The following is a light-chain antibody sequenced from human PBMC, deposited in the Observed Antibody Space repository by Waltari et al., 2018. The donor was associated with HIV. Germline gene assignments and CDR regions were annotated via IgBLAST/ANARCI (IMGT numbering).Light chain of an antibody. J-gene: IGLJ2*01. CDR2: EVN. V-gene: IGLV2-8*01. Sequence: QSALTQPPSASGSLGQSVTISCTGRSSDVGRYDSVSWDQQHPGKAPQLLIFEVNKRPAGVPDRFSGSKSGNTASLTVSGLQAEDEAEYSCSSYAGINPVIFGGGTTLTVL. CDR3: SSYAGINPVI. CDR1: SSDVGRYDS.